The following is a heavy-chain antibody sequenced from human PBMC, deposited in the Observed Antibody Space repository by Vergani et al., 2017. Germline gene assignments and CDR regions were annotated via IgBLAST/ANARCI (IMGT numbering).Heavy chain of an antibody. V-gene: IGHV3-7*01. D-gene: IGHD5/OR15-5a*01. J-gene: IGHJ5*02. Sequence: EVQLVESGGGLVQPGGSLRLSCAGSGFTFCRYLMSWVRQGPGKGLGGVANIKQDGSEKYYVDFVKGRFTISRDNAKNSLYLQMNSLRAEDTAVYYCARRLGPQGWFDPWGQGTLVTVSS. CDR1: GFTFCRYL. CDR3: ARRLGPQGWFDP. CDR2: IKQDGSEK.